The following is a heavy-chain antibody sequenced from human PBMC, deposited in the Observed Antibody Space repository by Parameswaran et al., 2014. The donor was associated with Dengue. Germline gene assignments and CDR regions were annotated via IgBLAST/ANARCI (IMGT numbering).Heavy chain of an antibody. D-gene: IGHD3-9*01. CDR2: INDGGGRT. Sequence: RWIRQPPGKGLEWVSSINDGGGRTYYADSVKGRFTISRDNSNNTLYLQMNSLRAEDTAVYYCAKASRDYDLLTGYFYYYYAMDVWGQGTTVTVSS. V-gene: IGHV3-23*01. CDR3: AKASRDYDLLTGYFYYYYAMDV. J-gene: IGHJ6*02.